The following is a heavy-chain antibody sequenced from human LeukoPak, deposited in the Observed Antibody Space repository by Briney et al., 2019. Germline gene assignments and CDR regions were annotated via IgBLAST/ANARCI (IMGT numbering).Heavy chain of an antibody. CDR2: IRSKANSYAT. D-gene: IGHD4-17*01. CDR3: AKESPSTTVTTVKVYYYYYMDV. V-gene: IGHV3-73*01. J-gene: IGHJ6*03. CDR1: GFTFSGSA. Sequence: PGGSLRLSCAASGFTFSGSAMHWVRQASGKGLEWVGRIRSKANSYATAYAASVKGRFTISRDDSKNTAYLQMNSLRAEDTAVYYCAKESPSTTVTTVKVYYYYYMDVWGKGTTVTVSS.